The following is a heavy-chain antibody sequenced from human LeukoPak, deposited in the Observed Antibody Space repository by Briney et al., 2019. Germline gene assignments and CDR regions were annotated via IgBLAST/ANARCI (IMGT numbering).Heavy chain of an antibody. CDR3: ATSRTFDY. V-gene: IGHV3-7*02. CDR2: IKEDGSEK. D-gene: IGHD3-3*01. J-gene: IGHJ4*02. Sequence: GGSLRLSCAASGFTFSSYWLSWVRQAPGEGLEWVANIKEDGSEKYYIDSVKGRFTISRDNAKNTVYLQMNSLRAEDTAVYYCATSRTFDYWGQGTLVTVSS. CDR1: GFTFSSYW.